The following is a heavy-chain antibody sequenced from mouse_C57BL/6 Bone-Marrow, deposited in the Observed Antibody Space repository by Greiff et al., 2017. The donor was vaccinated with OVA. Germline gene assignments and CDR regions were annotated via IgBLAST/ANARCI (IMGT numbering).Heavy chain of an antibody. CDR2: IDPSDSYT. Sequence: VQLQQPGTELVKPGASVKLSCKASGYTFTSYWMHWVKQRPGQGLEWIGEIDPSDSYTNYNQKFKGKSTLTVDKSSSTAYMQLSSLTSEDSAVYYCARGSSGVFDYWGQGTTLTVSS. V-gene: IGHV1-69*01. J-gene: IGHJ2*01. D-gene: IGHD3-2*02. CDR3: ARGSSGVFDY. CDR1: GYTFTSYW.